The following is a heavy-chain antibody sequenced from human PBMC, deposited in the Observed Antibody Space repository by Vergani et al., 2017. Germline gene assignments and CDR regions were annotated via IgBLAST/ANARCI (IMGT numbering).Heavy chain of an antibody. J-gene: IGHJ4*02. Sequence: VQLVPSGAEVKKPGATVKISCKVSGYTFTDYYMHWVRQATGQGLEWMGWMDPNSGNTGYAQKFQGRVTMTRNTSISTAYMGLSSLRSEDTPVYYCARVRRSSTSWTFFDYWGQGTLVTVSS. CDR3: ARVRRSSTSWTFFDY. CDR2: MDPNSGNT. D-gene: IGHD2-2*01. CDR1: GYTFTDYY. V-gene: IGHV1-8*02.